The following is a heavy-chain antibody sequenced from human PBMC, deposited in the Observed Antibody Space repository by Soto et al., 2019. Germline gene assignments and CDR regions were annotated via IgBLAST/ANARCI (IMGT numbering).Heavy chain of an antibody. CDR3: ARDDVLCDGGRCYGIPLDV. D-gene: IGHD2-15*01. CDR1: GFTVSSKY. J-gene: IGHJ6*04. Sequence: EVQLVESGGGLVQPGGSLRLSCAASGFTVSSKYMTWVRQAPGKGLEWVSLIQSGRTTYYADSVKGRFTISRDTSENTLQRQTNSLRVEHTAVYYCARDDVLCDGGRCYGIPLDVCGKGTTGTVSP. V-gene: IGHV3-66*01. CDR2: IQSGRTT.